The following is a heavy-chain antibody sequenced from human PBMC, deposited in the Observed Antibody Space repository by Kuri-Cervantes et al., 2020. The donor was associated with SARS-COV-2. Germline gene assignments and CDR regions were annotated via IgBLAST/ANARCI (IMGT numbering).Heavy chain of an antibody. D-gene: IGHD5-24*01. J-gene: IGHJ4*02. V-gene: IGHV1-69*13. Sequence: SVKVSCKASGDTFNNSAISWVRQAPGQGLEWMGGIIPIFGPTNYAQKFQGRVTITADESTSTAYMELSSLRSEDTAVYYCARSVEMATIFDYWGQGTLVTVSS. CDR1: GDTFNNSA. CDR2: IIPIFGPT. CDR3: ARSVEMATIFDY.